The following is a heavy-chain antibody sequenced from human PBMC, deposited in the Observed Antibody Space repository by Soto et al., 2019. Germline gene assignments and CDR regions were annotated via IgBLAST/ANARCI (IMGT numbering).Heavy chain of an antibody. V-gene: IGHV4-59*01. Sequence: PSETLSLTCTVSGGSISSYYWSWIRQPPGKGLEWIGYIYYSGSTNYNPSLKSRVTISVDTSKNQFSLKLSSVTAADTAVYYCARDTYYYDSSGYYYEGMDVWGQGTTVTVSS. CDR3: ARDTYYYDSSGYYYEGMDV. CDR2: IYYSGST. J-gene: IGHJ6*02. D-gene: IGHD3-22*01. CDR1: GGSISSYY.